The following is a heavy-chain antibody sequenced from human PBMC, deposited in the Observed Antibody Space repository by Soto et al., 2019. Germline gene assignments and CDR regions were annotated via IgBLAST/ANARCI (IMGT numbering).Heavy chain of an antibody. D-gene: IGHD3-22*01. Sequence: SETLSLTCTVSGGSISSYYWSWIRQPPGKGLEWIGYIYYSGSTNYNPSLKSRVTISLDTSKNQFSLKLSSVTAADTAVYYCARLGGYYQSLDSWGKGSLVTVSS. V-gene: IGHV4-59*08. J-gene: IGHJ5*01. CDR1: GGSISSYY. CDR3: ARLGGYYQSLDS. CDR2: IYYSGST.